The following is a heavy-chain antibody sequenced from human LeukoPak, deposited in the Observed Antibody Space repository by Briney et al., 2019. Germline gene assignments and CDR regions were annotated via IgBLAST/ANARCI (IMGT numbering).Heavy chain of an antibody. J-gene: IGHJ5*02. D-gene: IGHD2-2*01. CDR3: AREDSPIVVVPAAIGYWFDP. Sequence: GGSLRLSCAASGFTFSSYAMHWVRQAPGKGLEWVAVISYDGSSKYYADSVKGRFTISRDISKNTLYLQMNSLRAEDTAVYYCAREDSPIVVVPAAIGYWFDPWGQGTLVTVSS. CDR2: ISYDGSSK. CDR1: GFTFSSYA. V-gene: IGHV3-30-3*01.